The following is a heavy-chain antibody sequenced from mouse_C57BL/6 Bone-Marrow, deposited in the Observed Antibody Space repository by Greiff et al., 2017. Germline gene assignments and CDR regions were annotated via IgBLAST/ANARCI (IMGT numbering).Heavy chain of an antibody. D-gene: IGHD1-1*01. CDR1: GFTFSDYG. CDR3: ATYYYGSHDY. J-gene: IGHJ2*01. Sequence: EVKLMESGGGLVKPGGSLKLSCAASGFTFSDYGMHWVRQAPEKGLEWVAYISSGSSTIYYADTVKGRFTISRDNAKNTLFLQMTSLGSEDTAMYYCATYYYGSHDYWGQGTTLTVSS. V-gene: IGHV5-17*01. CDR2: ISSGSSTI.